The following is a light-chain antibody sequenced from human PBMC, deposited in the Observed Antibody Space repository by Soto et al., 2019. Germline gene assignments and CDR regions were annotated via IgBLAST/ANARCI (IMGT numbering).Light chain of an antibody. CDR2: DVS. Sequence: QSALTQPASVSGSPGQSITISCTGTSSDVGGYNYVSWYQQHPGKAPKLMIYDVSNRPSGVSNRFSGSKSGNTASLTISGLQAEDEADYYCSSYTSSRLRFGGGTKLTVL. V-gene: IGLV2-14*01. J-gene: IGLJ2*01. CDR3: SSYTSSRLR. CDR1: SSDVGGYNY.